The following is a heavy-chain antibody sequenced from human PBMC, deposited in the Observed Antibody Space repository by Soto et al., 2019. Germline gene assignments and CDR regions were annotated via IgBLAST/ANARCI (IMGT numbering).Heavy chain of an antibody. D-gene: IGHD3-10*01. CDR1: GGTFSSYA. CDR3: VGGGGSGSNY. V-gene: IGHV1-69*01. Sequence: QVQLVQSGAEVKKPGSSVKVSCKASGGTFSSYAISWVQQAPGQGIEWMGGIIPIFGTANYAQKFQARVTITGDESTSTAYMWMSSLRPEGTAVYYCVGGGGSGSNYWGQGTLVTVSS. CDR2: IIPIFGTA. J-gene: IGHJ4*02.